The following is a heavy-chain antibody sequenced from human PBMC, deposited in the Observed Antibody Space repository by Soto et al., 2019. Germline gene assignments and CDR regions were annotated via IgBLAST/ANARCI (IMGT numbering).Heavy chain of an antibody. CDR2: ISNDGSNK. Sequence: QVQLVESGGGVVQPGRSLRLSCAASGFTFSSYGMHWVRQAPGKGLEWVAVISNDGSNKYYADSVKGRFTISRDNSKNTLYLQMNSLRAEETDVYYCAKEWVYDSSGWSFDYWGQGTLVTVSS. V-gene: IGHV3-30*18. D-gene: IGHD3-22*01. CDR1: GFTFSSYG. CDR3: AKEWVYDSSGWSFDY. J-gene: IGHJ4*02.